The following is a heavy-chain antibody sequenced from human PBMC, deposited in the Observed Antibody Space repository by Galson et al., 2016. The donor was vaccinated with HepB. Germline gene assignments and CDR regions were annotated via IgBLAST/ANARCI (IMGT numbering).Heavy chain of an antibody. Sequence: SLRLSCAASGFTFSTYSMNWVRQAPGKGLEWVSYISGHGSEIHYADSVKGRFIVSRDNAKNSLFLGMDSLRGDDTAVYYCVREACSNGVCTLWGGDIYWGQGTLVTVSS. CDR3: VREACSNGVCTLWGGDIY. J-gene: IGHJ4*02. CDR2: ISGHGSEI. V-gene: IGHV3-21*05. CDR1: GFTFSTYS. D-gene: IGHD2-8*01.